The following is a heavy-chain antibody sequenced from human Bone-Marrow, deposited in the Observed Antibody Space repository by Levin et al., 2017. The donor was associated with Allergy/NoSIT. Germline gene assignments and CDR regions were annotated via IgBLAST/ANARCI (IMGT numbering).Heavy chain of an antibody. CDR1: GGTFSSYT. D-gene: IGHD3-10*01. CDR2: IIPILGIA. J-gene: IGHJ4*02. CDR3: AREFLLFGMVRGKHFDY. Sequence: PLASVKVSCKASGGTFSSYTISWVRQAPGQGLEWMGRIIPILGIANYAQKFQGRVTITADKSTSTAYMELSSLRSEDTAVYYCAREFLLFGMVRGKHFDYWGQGTLVTVSS. V-gene: IGHV1-69*04.